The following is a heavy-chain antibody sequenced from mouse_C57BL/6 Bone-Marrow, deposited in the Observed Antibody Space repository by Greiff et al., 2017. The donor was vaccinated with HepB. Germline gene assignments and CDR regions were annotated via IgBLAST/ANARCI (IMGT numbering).Heavy chain of an antibody. CDR3: AKRGSNPYAMDY. V-gene: IGHV1-64*01. J-gene: IGHJ4*01. D-gene: IGHD1-1*01. CDR1: GYTFTSYW. CDR2: IHPNSGST. Sequence: QVQLKQPGAELVKPGASVKLSCKASGYTFTSYWMHWVKQRPGQGLEWIGMIHPNSGSTNYNEKFKSKATLTVDKSSSTAYMQLSSLTSEDSAVYYCAKRGSNPYAMDYWGQGTSVTVSS.